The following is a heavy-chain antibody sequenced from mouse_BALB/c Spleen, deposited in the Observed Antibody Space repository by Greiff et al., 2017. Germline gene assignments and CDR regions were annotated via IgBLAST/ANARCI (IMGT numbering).Heavy chain of an antibody. V-gene: IGHV1-54*03. Sequence: QVQLQQSGAELVRPGTSVKVSCKASGYAFTNYLIEWVKQRPGPGLEWIGGINPGSGGTNYNEKFKGKATLTADKSSSTAYMQLSSLTSDDSAVYFCARSEYGNYVDYWGQGTSVTVSS. D-gene: IGHD2-10*02. CDR3: ARSEYGNYVDY. J-gene: IGHJ4*01. CDR1: GYAFTNYL. CDR2: INPGSGGT.